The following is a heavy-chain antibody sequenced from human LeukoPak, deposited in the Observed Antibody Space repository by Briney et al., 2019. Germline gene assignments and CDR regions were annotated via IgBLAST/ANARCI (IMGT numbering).Heavy chain of an antibody. J-gene: IGHJ4*02. D-gene: IGHD2-2*01. CDR2: VSGSGGTT. CDR3: AKDGEGGWYQLLGHDY. Sequence: PGGSLRLSCAASGFTFSSYAMSWVRQAPGKGLEWVSAVSGSGGTTYYADSVKGRFTISRDNSKNTVYLQMNSLRAEDTAVYYCAKDGEGGWYQLLGHDYWGQGTLVTVSS. CDR1: GFTFSSYA. V-gene: IGHV3-23*01.